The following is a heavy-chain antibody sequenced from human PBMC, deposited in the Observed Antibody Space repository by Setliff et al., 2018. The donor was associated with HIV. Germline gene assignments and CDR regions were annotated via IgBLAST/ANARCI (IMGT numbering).Heavy chain of an antibody. D-gene: IGHD3-22*01. Sequence: VASVKVSCKTSGYTFISFGISWVRQAPGQGLEWMGWIAGHNGDTKYDQMLQGRVTVAADISTSTVYMELRSLRSDDTAMYYCVRDDNYFDTTGYYPYFDYWGQGTQVTVSS. V-gene: IGHV1-18*01. CDR1: GYTFISFG. CDR2: IAGHNGDT. J-gene: IGHJ4*02. CDR3: VRDDNYFDTTGYYPYFDY.